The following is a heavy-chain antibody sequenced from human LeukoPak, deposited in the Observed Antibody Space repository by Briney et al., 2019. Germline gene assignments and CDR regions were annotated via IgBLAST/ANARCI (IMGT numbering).Heavy chain of an antibody. CDR1: GFTFSPYS. J-gene: IGHJ3*01. D-gene: IGHD6-6*01. Sequence: PGGSLRLSCAASGFTFSPYSMHWFRQPPGKGLEWVSYITTGSLTKYYADSVKGRFTISRDNAKNSLYLHMNSLRAEDTAVYYCARDSSVCEFDVWGQGTMVTVSS. V-gene: IGHV3-48*01. CDR3: ARDSSVCEFDV. CDR2: ITTGSLTK.